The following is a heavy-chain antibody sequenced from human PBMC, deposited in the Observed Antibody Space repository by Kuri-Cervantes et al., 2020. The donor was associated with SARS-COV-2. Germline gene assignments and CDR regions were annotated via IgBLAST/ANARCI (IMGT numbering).Heavy chain of an antibody. V-gene: IGHV2-5*08. CDR2: IDWDDDK. Sequence: SGPTLVKPTQTLTLTCTFSGFSLSTSGMCVSWIRQPPGKALEWLARIDWDDDKRYSPSLKTRLTITKDTSKNQVVLIMTNMDPVDTATYYCAHTYYDFWSGYYTAGFDIWGQGTTVTVSS. J-gene: IGHJ3*02. CDR3: AHTYYDFWSGYYTAGFDI. D-gene: IGHD3-3*01. CDR1: GFSLSTSGMC.